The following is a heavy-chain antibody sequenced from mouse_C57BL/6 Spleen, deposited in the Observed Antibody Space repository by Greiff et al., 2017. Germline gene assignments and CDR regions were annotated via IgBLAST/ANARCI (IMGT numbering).Heavy chain of an antibody. CDR3: ASSDYYGSSYWYFDV. CDR1: GFTFSDYG. V-gene: IGHV5-17*01. CDR2: ISSGSSTI. D-gene: IGHD1-1*01. J-gene: IGHJ1*03. Sequence: EVKLMESGGGLVKPGGSLKLSCAASGFTFSDYGMHWVRQAPEKGLEWVAYISSGSSTIYYADTVKGRFIISRDNAKNTLFLQMTSLRSEDTAMYYCASSDYYGSSYWYFDVWGTGTTVTVSS.